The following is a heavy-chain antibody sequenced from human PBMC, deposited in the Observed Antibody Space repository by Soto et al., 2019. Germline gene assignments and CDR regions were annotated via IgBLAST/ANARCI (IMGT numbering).Heavy chain of an antibody. CDR3: GRVSSGYSGHFDS. CDR2: INPSGGST. V-gene: IGHV1-46*01. D-gene: IGHD3-22*01. J-gene: IGHJ4*02. CDR1: GYTFTSYY. Sequence: ASVKVSCKASGYTFTSYYMNWVRQAPGQGLEWMGIINPSGGSTSYAQKFQGRVTMPRDTSTSTVYMELSSLRSEDTAVYYCGRVSSGYSGHFDSWGQGTLVTVSS.